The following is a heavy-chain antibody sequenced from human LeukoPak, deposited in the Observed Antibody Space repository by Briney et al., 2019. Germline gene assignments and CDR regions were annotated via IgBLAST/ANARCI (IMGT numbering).Heavy chain of an antibody. V-gene: IGHV3-30*02. J-gene: IGHJ3*02. Sequence: TGGSLRLSCAASGLTFSSYGMHWVRQAPGKGLEWVAFIRYDGSNKYYVDSVKGRFTISRDNSKSTLCLQMNSLRAEDTAVYYCAKRFGYYDSPGAFDIWGQGTMVTVSS. D-gene: IGHD3-22*01. CDR1: GLTFSSYG. CDR2: IRYDGSNK. CDR3: AKRFGYYDSPGAFDI.